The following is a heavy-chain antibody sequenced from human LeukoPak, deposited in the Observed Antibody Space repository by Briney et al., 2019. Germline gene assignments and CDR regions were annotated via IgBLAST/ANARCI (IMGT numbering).Heavy chain of an antibody. CDR3: VRLGSTSPGNWYKLSDQ. CDR2: IKQDETEK. D-gene: IGHD2-2*01. J-gene: IGHJ4*02. Sequence: PGGSLRLSCTASGFTFSNFWMGWVRQAPGKGLEWVANIKQDETEKFYLGSVKGRFTISRDNAKNSLYLQMNSLRVEDTAPYYCVRLGSTSPGNWYKLSDQWGQGTLVTVSS. V-gene: IGHV3-7*03. CDR1: GFTFSNFW.